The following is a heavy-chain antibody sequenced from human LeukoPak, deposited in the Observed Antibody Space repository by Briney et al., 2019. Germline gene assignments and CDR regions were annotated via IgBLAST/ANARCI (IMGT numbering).Heavy chain of an antibody. Sequence: SETLSLTCSVSSVSIRSNYWSWIRQPPGKGLEWIGYIYYSGSTKYNPSLKSRVTILVDTSKNQFSLKLSSVTAADTAVYYCARRSAAYCSGGSCYRWFDPWGQGTLVTVSS. CDR2: IYYSGST. CDR1: SVSIRSNY. D-gene: IGHD2-15*01. J-gene: IGHJ5*02. V-gene: IGHV4-59*08. CDR3: ARRSAAYCSGGSCYRWFDP.